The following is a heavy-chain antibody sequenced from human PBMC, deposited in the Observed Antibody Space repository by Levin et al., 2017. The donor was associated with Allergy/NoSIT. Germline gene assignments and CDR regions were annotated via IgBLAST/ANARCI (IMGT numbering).Heavy chain of an antibody. Sequence: GESLKISCAASGFTFSSYAMSWVRQAPGKGLEWVSAISGSGGSTYYADSVKGRFTISRDNSKNTLYLQMNSLRAEDTAVYYCAKGVAARPSYYYGMDVWGQGTTVTVSS. D-gene: IGHD6-6*01. CDR3: AKGVAARPSYYYGMDV. CDR1: GFTFSSYA. J-gene: IGHJ6*02. V-gene: IGHV3-23*01. CDR2: ISGSGGST.